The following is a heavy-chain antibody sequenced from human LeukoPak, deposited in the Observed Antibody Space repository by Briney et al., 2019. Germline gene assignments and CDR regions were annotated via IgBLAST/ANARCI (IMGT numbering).Heavy chain of an antibody. Sequence: GGSLRLSCAASGFTFSSYSMNWVRQAPGKGLEWVSSISSSSSYIYYADSVKGRFTISRDNDKNSLYLQMNSLRAEDTAVYYCARVAVAGTDWFDPWGQGTLVTVSS. CDR2: ISSSSSYI. D-gene: IGHD6-19*01. CDR3: ARVAVAGTDWFDP. J-gene: IGHJ5*02. V-gene: IGHV3-21*01. CDR1: GFTFSSYS.